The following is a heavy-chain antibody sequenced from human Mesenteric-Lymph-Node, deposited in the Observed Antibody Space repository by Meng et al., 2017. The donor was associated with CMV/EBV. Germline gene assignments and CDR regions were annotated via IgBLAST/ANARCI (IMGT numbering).Heavy chain of an antibody. CDR2: IYSGGPGT. CDR1: GFTFSSYA. D-gene: IGHD6-13*01. CDR3: AKRGSSWNYFDS. J-gene: IGHJ4*02. Sequence: GESLKISCAASGFTFSSYAMSWVRQAPGKGLEWVSFIYSGGPGTYYADSVKGRFTISRDNFKSMLYLQMNSLRAEDTAVYYCAKRGSSWNYFDSWGQGTLVTVSS. V-gene: IGHV3-23*03.